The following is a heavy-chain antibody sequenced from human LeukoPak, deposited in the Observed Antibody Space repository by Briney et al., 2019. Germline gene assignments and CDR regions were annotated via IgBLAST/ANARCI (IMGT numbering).Heavy chain of an antibody. CDR2: ISYDGSNK. Sequence: PGGSLRLSCAASGFTFSSYAMHWVRQAPGKGLEWVAVISYDGSNKYYADSVKGRFTISRDNAKNSVYLQMNSLRAEDTAVYYCARGYCSGGSCSRSYWGQGTLVTVSS. J-gene: IGHJ4*02. V-gene: IGHV3-30-3*01. CDR1: GFTFSSYA. D-gene: IGHD2-15*01. CDR3: ARGYCSGGSCSRSY.